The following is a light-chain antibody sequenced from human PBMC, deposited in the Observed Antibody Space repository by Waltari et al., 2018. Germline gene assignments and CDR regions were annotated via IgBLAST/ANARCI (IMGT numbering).Light chain of an antibody. CDR3: QQYNSYSWT. CDR2: RAS. V-gene: IGKV1-5*03. CDR1: QAINIW. Sequence: DIQMTQSPSTLSASVGDRVPITCRASQAINIWLAWYQQKPGKAPKLLIYRASSLESGVPSRFSGSGSGTEFTLTISSLQPDDFATYYCQQYNSYSWTFGQGTKVEIK. J-gene: IGKJ1*01.